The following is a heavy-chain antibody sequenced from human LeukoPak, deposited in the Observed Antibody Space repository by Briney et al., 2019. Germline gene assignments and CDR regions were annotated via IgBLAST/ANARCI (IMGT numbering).Heavy chain of an antibody. V-gene: IGHV3-9*01. CDR3: AKDALPIVGATRGLDY. CDR2: ISWNSGSI. D-gene: IGHD1-26*01. J-gene: IGHJ4*02. CDR1: GFAFSSYW. Sequence: GGSLRLSCAASGFAFSSYWMHWVRQAPGKGLVWVSGISWNSGSIGYADSVKGRFTISRDNSKNSLYLQMSSLTPEDTALYYCAKDALPIVGATRGLDYWGQGTLVTVSS.